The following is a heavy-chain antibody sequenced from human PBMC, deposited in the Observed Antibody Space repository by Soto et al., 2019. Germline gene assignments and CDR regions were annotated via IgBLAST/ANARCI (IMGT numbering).Heavy chain of an antibody. D-gene: IGHD3-10*01. Sequence: EVPLVESGGGLVQPGGSLRLSCAASGLTLSDHYMDWVRQAPGKGLEWVGRTRNKGNGYTTEYAASVKGRFTISRDESENSVYLQINSLKTEDTAMYYCARGGGGAFDKWGQGTLVTVSS. CDR1: GLTLSDHY. CDR3: ARGGGGAFDK. V-gene: IGHV3-72*01. CDR2: TRNKGNGYTT. J-gene: IGHJ4*02.